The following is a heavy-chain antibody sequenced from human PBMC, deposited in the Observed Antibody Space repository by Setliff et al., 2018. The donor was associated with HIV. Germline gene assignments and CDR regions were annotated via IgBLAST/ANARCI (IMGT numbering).Heavy chain of an antibody. CDR3: ARDQRLPGVQPPYWYFDL. CDR1: GESFSNYH. Sequence: KPSETLSLTCAVLGESFSNYHWNWFRQPPGGGLEWIGEISHSGNTGYNSSLKSRVTISVDTSKKQFSLEMRSLTAADTAIYYCARDQRLPGVQPPYWYFDLWGRGTLVTVSS. J-gene: IGHJ2*01. V-gene: IGHV4-34*01. D-gene: IGHD2-2*01. CDR2: ISHSGNT.